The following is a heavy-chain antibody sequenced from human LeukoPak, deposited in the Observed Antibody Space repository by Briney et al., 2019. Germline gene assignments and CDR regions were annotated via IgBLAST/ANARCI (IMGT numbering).Heavy chain of an antibody. V-gene: IGHV4-4*07. CDR3: ARSQSLYSSSWVFDY. J-gene: IGHJ4*02. Sequence: SETLSLTCTVSGGSISSYHWSWIRQPAGKGLEWIGRIYTSGSTNHNPSLKSRITMSVDTSKNQFSLKLSSVTAADTAVYYCARSQSLYSSSWVFDYWGQGTLVTVSS. CDR1: GGSISSYH. D-gene: IGHD6-13*01. CDR2: IYTSGST.